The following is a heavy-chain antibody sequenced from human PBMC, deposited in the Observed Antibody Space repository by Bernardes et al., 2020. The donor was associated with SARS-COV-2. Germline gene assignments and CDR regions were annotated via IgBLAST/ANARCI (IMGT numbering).Heavy chain of an antibody. V-gene: IGHV3-23*01. CDR3: AKAPPGNWNYYYGMDV. J-gene: IGHJ6*02. Sequence: SLRLSCAASGFTFSSYAMSWVRQAPVKGLEWVSAISGSGGSTYYADSVKGRFTISRDNSKNTLYLQMNSLRAEDTAVYYCAKAPPGNWNYYYGMDVWGQGTTVTVSS. CDR1: GFTFSSYA. CDR2: ISGSGGST. D-gene: IGHD1-1*01.